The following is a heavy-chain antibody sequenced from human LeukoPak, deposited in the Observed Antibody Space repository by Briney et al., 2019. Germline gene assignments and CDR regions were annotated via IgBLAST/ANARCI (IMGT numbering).Heavy chain of an antibody. Sequence: TGRSLRLSCAASGFTFSSYSMNWVRQAPGQGLGWVSYISSSSNTVYADSVKGRFTISRDNDKKSLYLQMNSLRDEDTAVYYCARAGVVRGVSHFDSWGQGSLVTVSS. CDR2: ISSSSNTV. J-gene: IGHJ4*02. CDR1: GFTFSSYS. D-gene: IGHD3-10*01. V-gene: IGHV3-48*02. CDR3: ARAGVVRGVSHFDS.